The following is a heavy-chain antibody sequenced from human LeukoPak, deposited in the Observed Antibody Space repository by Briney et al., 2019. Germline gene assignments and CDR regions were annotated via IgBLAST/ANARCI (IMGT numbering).Heavy chain of an antibody. CDR3: ARGKYSFDY. V-gene: IGHV3-11*01. Sequence: AGSLSLSCAASGFTFSGSYRSWIRQAPGKGLEYISYISRSGSTIYYADSVKGRFTLSRDNAKNSLSLEMNSLRAEDTAVYYCARGKYSFDYWGQGTLVTVSS. CDR2: ISRSGSTI. J-gene: IGHJ4*02. CDR1: GFTFSGSY.